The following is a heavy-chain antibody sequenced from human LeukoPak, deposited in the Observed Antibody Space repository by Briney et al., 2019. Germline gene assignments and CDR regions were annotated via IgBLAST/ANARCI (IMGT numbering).Heavy chain of an antibody. CDR1: GYTFTSYD. Sequence: ASVKVSCKASGYTFTSYDINWVRQATGQGLEWMGWMNPNSGNTGYAQKFQGRVTMTRNTSISTAYMELSSLRSEDTAVYYCARGGGYTSSWYVPGWVNNYYYGMDVWGQGTTVTVSS. J-gene: IGHJ6*02. CDR3: ARGGGYTSSWYVPGWVNNYYYGMDV. CDR2: MNPNSGNT. V-gene: IGHV1-8*01. D-gene: IGHD6-13*01.